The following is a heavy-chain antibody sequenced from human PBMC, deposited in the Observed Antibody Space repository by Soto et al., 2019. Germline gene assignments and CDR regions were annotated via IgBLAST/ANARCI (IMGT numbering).Heavy chain of an antibody. CDR1: GFTFSTSE. J-gene: IGHJ6*02. D-gene: IGHD3-10*01. CDR2: ISSSGGTT. CDR3: AIGGGQIYYKGLDV. V-gene: IGHV3-48*03. Sequence: PGGSLRLSCAASGFTFSTSEMSWVRQAPGKGLEWISHISSSGGTTYYADSVKGRFTISRDNANHSLFLQMNSLRPEDAAVYYCAIGGGQIYYKGLDVWGQGTTVTVSS.